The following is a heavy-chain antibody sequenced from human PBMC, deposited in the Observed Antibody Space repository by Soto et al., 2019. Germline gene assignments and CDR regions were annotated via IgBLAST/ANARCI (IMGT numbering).Heavy chain of an antibody. Sequence: GGSLRLSCAASGFIFSDYYMTWIRQAPGKGLEWLSCSSNRDRSTYYADSVKDRFVVSKDNAKNLVYLQMNSLRAEDTAVYFCARAWKIEKFGVISMSKGLDVWGQGTTVTVSS. J-gene: IGHJ6*02. V-gene: IGHV3-11*01. CDR2: SSNRDRST. CDR3: ARAWKIEKFGVISMSKGLDV. D-gene: IGHD3-3*01. CDR1: GFIFSDYY.